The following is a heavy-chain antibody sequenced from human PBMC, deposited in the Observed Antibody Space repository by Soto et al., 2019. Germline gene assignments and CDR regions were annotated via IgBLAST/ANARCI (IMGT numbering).Heavy chain of an antibody. Sequence: ASVKVSCKASGYTFPGYYMHWVRQAPGQGLEWMGWINPNSGGTNYAQKFQGWVTMTRDTSISTAYMELSRLRSDDTAVYYCARSRYCSSTSCHKVNWFDPWGQGTLVTVSS. J-gene: IGHJ5*02. D-gene: IGHD2-2*01. CDR3: ARSRYCSSTSCHKVNWFDP. CDR1: GYTFPGYY. CDR2: INPNSGGT. V-gene: IGHV1-2*04.